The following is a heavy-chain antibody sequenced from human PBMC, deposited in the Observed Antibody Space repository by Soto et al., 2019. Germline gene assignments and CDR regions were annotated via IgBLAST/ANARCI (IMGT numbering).Heavy chain of an antibody. D-gene: IGHD3-16*02. Sequence: ASVKVSCKASGYTFTSYGISWVRQAPGQGLEWMGWISAYNGNTNYAQKLQGRVTMTTDTSTSTAYMELRSLRSDDTAVYYCARDNLGSLYRLLADYFDYWGQGTLVTVSS. J-gene: IGHJ4*02. V-gene: IGHV1-18*01. CDR2: ISAYNGNT. CDR1: GYTFTSYG. CDR3: ARDNLGSLYRLLADYFDY.